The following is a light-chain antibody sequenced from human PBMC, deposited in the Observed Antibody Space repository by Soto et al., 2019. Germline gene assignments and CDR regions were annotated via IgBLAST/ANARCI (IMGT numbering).Light chain of an antibody. J-gene: IGLJ3*02. CDR3: TSYSRGSTRWV. CDR2: EVS. Sequence: QSALTQPASVSGSPGQSITISCTGTSSDVGGYDNVSWYQQHPGKAPKLMIYEVSYRPSGVSSRFSGSKSGNTASLTISGLQTEDEADYYCTSYSRGSTRWVFGGGTKLTVL. CDR1: SSDVGGYDN. V-gene: IGLV2-14*01.